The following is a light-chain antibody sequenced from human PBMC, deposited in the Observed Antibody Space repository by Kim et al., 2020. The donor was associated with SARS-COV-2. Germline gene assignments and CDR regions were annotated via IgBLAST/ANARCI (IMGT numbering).Light chain of an antibody. J-gene: IGLJ1*01. Sequence: QSVLTQPASMSGSPGQSITISCSGTSSDIGNSNAVSWYQQRPGKAPRPIIFDVRDRPSGVSTRFSGSKSGNMASLTISGLQSEDEADYYCYCSTSNSLGLVFGSGTKLTVL. CDR1: SSDIGNSNA. CDR3: YCSTSNSLGLV. V-gene: IGLV2-14*03. CDR2: DVR.